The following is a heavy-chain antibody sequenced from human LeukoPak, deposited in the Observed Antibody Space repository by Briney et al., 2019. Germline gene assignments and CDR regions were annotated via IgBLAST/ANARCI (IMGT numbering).Heavy chain of an antibody. V-gene: IGHV5-10-1*01. CDR3: ATQQQLAN. D-gene: IGHD6-13*01. Sequence: EESLKISCKGSGYSFTSYWLSWVRQMPGKGLEWMGRIDPSDSYTNHSPSFQGHVTISADKSISTAYLQWSSLKASDTAMYYCATQQQLANWGQGTLVTVSS. J-gene: IGHJ4*02. CDR1: GYSFTSYW. CDR2: IDPSDSYT.